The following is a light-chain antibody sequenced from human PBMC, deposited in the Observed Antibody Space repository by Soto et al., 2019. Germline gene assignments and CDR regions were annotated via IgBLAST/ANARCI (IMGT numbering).Light chain of an antibody. CDR1: QRVSSN. CDR3: QQYNNWPRT. V-gene: IGKV3-15*01. Sequence: EIVMTQSPATLSVSPGERATLSCRASQRVSSNLAWYQQKPGQAPMLLIYGASTRATGIPARFSGSGSGTEFTLTISSLQSEDFAVYYCQQYNNWPRTFGQGTKLEIK. CDR2: GAS. J-gene: IGKJ2*01.